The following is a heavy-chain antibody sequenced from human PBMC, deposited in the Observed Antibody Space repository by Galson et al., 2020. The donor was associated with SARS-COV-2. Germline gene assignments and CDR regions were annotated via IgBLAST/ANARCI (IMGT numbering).Heavy chain of an antibody. Sequence: SQTLSLTCSVSDAPMSSYYWSWIRQPPGKRLEWIGYISYSGSTNYNPSLRSRVTISVDLSKNQLSLKVTSVTAADTAVYYCARGPAPLYGDNYYYGMDVWGRGTTVTGSS. CDR3: ARGPAPLYGDNYYYGMDV. D-gene: IGHD4-17*01. CDR2: ISYSGST. J-gene: IGHJ6*02. CDR1: DAPMSSYY. V-gene: IGHV4-59*01.